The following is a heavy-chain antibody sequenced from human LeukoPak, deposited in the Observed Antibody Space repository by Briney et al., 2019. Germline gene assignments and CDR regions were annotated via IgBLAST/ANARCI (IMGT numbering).Heavy chain of an antibody. J-gene: IGHJ3*02. CDR3: ARYCSSTSCYRVSDAFDI. V-gene: IGHV5-51*01. CDR2: IYPGDSDT. Sequence: GESLKISCEGSGYNFANYWIGWVRQMPGKGLEWMGIIYPGDSDTRDSPSFQGQVTISADKSISTAYLQWSRLKASDTAMYYCARYCSSTSCYRVSDAFDIWGQGTMVTVSS. D-gene: IGHD2-2*02. CDR1: GYNFANYW.